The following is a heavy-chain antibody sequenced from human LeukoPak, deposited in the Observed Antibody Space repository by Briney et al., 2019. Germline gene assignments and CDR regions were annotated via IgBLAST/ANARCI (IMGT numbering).Heavy chain of an antibody. CDR1: GGSVSSGSYY. CDR3: ASLIRWLQPAGP. CDR2: INHSGGT. V-gene: IGHV4-39*07. J-gene: IGHJ5*02. Sequence: PSETLSLTCTVSGGSVSSGSYYWSWIRQPPGKGLEWIGEINHSGGTNYNPSLKSRVTISVDTSKNQFSLKLSSVTAADTAVYYCASLIRWLQPAGPWGQGTLVTVSS. D-gene: IGHD5-24*01.